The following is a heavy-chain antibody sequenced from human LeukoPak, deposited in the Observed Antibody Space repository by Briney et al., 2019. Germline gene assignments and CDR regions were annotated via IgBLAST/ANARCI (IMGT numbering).Heavy chain of an antibody. D-gene: IGHD2-15*01. Sequence: VASVKVSCKVSGYTLTELSMHWVRQAPGKGLAWMGGFDPEDGETIYAQKFQGRVTMTEDTSTDTAYMELSSLRSEDTAVYYCATRSGGRATYYYYYMDVWGKGTTVTVSS. CDR2: FDPEDGET. CDR1: GYTLTELS. J-gene: IGHJ6*03. CDR3: ATRSGGRATYYYYYMDV. V-gene: IGHV1-24*01.